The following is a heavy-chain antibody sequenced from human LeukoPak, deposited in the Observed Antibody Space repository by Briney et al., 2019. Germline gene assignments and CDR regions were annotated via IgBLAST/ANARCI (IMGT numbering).Heavy chain of an antibody. CDR2: IYPGDSAGDSDT. V-gene: IGHV5-51*01. CDR1: GYSFTNYW. CDR3: ARHGTPDGGNSWGGIDY. D-gene: IGHD4-23*01. Sequence: KLGESLKISCKGSGYSFTNYWIGWVRQIPGKGLEWMGIIYPGDSAGDSDTRYSPSFQGQVTISADKSINTAYLQWSSLKASDTAMYYCARHGTPDGGNSWGGIDYWGQGTLVTVSS. J-gene: IGHJ4*02.